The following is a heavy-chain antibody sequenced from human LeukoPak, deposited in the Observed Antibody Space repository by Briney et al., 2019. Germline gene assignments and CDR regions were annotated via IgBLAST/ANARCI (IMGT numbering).Heavy chain of an antibody. J-gene: IGHJ4*02. CDR2: ISGSGGST. CDR1: EFTFSSYA. Sequence: PGGSLRLSCAASEFTFSSYAMSWVRQAPGKGLEWVSAISGSGGSTYYADSVKGRFTISRDNSKNTLYLQMNSLRAEDTAVYYCAKARSSVITGLVDYWGQGTLVTVSS. D-gene: IGHD3-22*01. CDR3: AKARSSVITGLVDY. V-gene: IGHV3-23*01.